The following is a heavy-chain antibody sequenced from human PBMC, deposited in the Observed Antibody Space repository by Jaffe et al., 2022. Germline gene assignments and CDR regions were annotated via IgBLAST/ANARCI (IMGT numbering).Heavy chain of an antibody. CDR1: GGSISSSSYY. CDR2: IYYSGST. D-gene: IGHD2-15*01. Sequence: QLQLQESGPGLVKPSETLSLTCTVSGGSISSSSYYWGWIRQPPGKGLEWIGSIYYSGSTYYNPSLKSRVTISVDTSKNQFSLKLSSVTAADTAVYYCARPYCSGGSCYSDYYYYYMDVWGKGTTVTVSS. J-gene: IGHJ6*03. V-gene: IGHV4-39*01. CDR3: ARPYCSGGSCYSDYYYYYMDV.